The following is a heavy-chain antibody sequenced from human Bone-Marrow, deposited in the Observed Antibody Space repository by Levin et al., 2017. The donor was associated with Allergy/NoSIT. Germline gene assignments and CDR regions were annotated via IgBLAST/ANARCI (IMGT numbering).Heavy chain of an antibody. CDR1: GFTFSRYS. CDR3: ARPDCSDTSCYYFFDS. CDR2: ISRSSSTI. V-gene: IGHV3-48*02. J-gene: IGHJ4*02. Sequence: GESLKISCAASGFTFSRYSMNWVRQAPGRGLEWVSYISRSSSTISYADSVKGRFTISRDNAKNSLYLQMNSLRDEDTAVYYCARPDCSDTSCYYFFDSWGQGTLVTVSS. D-gene: IGHD2-2*01.